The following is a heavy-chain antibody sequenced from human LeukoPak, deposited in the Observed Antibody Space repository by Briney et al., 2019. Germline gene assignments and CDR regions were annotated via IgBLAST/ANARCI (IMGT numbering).Heavy chain of an antibody. D-gene: IGHD3-10*01. V-gene: IGHV3-30*04. J-gene: IGHJ4*02. Sequence: GGSLRLSCAASGFTFSSYAMHWVRQAPGKGLEWVAVISYDGSNKYYADSVKGRFTISRDNSKNTLYLQMNSLRAEDTAVYYCARDVEGGSGNSCGFDYWGQGTLVTVSS. CDR1: GFTFSSYA. CDR3: ARDVEGGSGNSCGFDY. CDR2: ISYDGSNK.